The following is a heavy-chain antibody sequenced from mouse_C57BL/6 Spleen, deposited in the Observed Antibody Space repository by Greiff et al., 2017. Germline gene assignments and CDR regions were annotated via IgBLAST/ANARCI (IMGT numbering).Heavy chain of an antibody. CDR1: GFTFSSYA. CDR2: ISDGGSYT. J-gene: IGHJ2*01. Sequence: EVKLMESGGGLVKPGGSLKLSCAASGFTFSSYAMSWVRQTPEKRLEWVATISDGGSYTYYPDNVKGRFTISRDNAKNNLYLQMSHLKSEDTAMYYCAREKGYYYGSSPDYWGQGTTLTVSS. D-gene: IGHD1-1*01. V-gene: IGHV5-4*01. CDR3: AREKGYYYGSSPDY.